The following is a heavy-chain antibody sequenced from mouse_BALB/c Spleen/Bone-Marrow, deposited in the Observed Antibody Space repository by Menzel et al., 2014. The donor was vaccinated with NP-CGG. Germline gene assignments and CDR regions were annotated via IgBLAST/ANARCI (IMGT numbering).Heavy chain of an antibody. D-gene: IGHD2-3*01. CDR1: GYTFSSYW. CDR3: ARRGGWLGYFDV. Sequence: LVESGAELMKPGASVKISCKATGYTFSSYWIEWVKQRPGHGLEWIGEILPGSGSTNYNEKFKGKATFTADTSSNTAHMQLSSLTSEDSAVYYCARRGGWLGYFDVWGAGTTVTVSS. J-gene: IGHJ1*01. V-gene: IGHV1-9*01. CDR2: ILPGSGST.